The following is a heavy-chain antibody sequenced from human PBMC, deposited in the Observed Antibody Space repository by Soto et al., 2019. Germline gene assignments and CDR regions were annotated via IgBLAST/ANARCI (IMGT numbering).Heavy chain of an antibody. D-gene: IGHD2-21*01. CDR3: ARHLPYCGGECYSLDY. J-gene: IGHJ4*02. CDR1: GGSISSYY. CDR2: IYYSAST. V-gene: IGHV4-59*08. Sequence: PSETLSLTCTVSGGSISSYYWSWIRQPPGKGLEWIGYIYYSASTNYSPSLKSRVTISVDTSKNQFSLNLSSVTAADTAVYYCARHLPYCGGECYSLDYWGQGTLVTVSS.